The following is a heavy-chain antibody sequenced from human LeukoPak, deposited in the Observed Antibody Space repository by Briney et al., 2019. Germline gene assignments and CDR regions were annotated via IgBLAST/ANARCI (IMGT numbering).Heavy chain of an antibody. CDR2: INPNSGDT. J-gene: IGHJ4*02. Sequence: ASVKVSCKTSGYTFTGCYMHWLRQAPGQGLEWMGWINPNSGDTYYTQKFQDRVTMTRDTSISTAFMELTRLRSDDTAVYYCARAFQVLSSRGVDCWGQGTLVTVSS. CDR3: ARAFQVLSSRGVDC. V-gene: IGHV1-2*02. D-gene: IGHD3-9*01. CDR1: GYTFTGCY.